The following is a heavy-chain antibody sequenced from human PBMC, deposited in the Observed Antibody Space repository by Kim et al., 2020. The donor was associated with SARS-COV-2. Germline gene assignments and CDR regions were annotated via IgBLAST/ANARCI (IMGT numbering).Heavy chain of an antibody. CDR1: GFIFDEYT. CDR2: ISWDGDHT. Sequence: GGSLRLSCAASGFIFDEYTMHWVRQPPGKSLEWVSLISWDGDHTFYADSVKGRFTISRDNSKRSLDLQMNSLRTEDTAFYYCVRASGWLPRYWGQGTLVTVSS. CDR3: VRASGWLPRY. D-gene: IGHD6-19*01. V-gene: IGHV3-43*01. J-gene: IGHJ4*02.